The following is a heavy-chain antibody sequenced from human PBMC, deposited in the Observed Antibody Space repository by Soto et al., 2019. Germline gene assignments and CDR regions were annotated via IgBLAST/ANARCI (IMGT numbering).Heavy chain of an antibody. V-gene: IGHV3-7*05. CDR3: AGLPYNQGGRTFDP. J-gene: IGHJ5*02. Sequence: PGGSLRLSCPPSGLTFSTYWMSWLRQAPGKGLEWVAIINEDGSEKYYVDSVKGRFTISRDNAKNSLYLQMNSLRGEDTALYYCAGLPYNQGGRTFDPWGQGTLVTVS. CDR2: INEDGSEK. D-gene: IGHD1-1*01. CDR1: GLTFSTYW.